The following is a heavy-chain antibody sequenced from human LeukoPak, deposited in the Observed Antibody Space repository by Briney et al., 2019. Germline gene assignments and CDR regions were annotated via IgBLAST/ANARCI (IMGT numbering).Heavy chain of an antibody. Sequence: GRSLRLSCAASGFTFSSYAMHWVRQAPGKGLEYVSAISSNGGSTYYANSVKGRFTISRDNSKNTLYLQMGSLRAEDMAVYYCARGTYCSGGSCYGAFDYWGQGTLVTVSS. J-gene: IGHJ4*02. V-gene: IGHV3-64*01. CDR3: ARGTYCSGGSCYGAFDY. CDR2: ISSNGGST. CDR1: GFTFSSYA. D-gene: IGHD2-15*01.